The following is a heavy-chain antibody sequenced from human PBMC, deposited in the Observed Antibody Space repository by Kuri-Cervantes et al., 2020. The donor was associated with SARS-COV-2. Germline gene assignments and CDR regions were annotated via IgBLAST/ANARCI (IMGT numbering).Heavy chain of an antibody. Sequence: GESQKTSCAASGFTFSSYSMYWVRQTPVKGLEWVSYISSSSSTIYYAYSVKSRFTITRDNAKNSLYLQMNSLRAEDTAVYYCARDRRPSDKFYTDDWGQGTMVTVSS. CDR2: ISSSSSTI. CDR1: GFTFSSYS. CDR3: ARDRRPSDKFYTDD. D-gene: IGHD2/OR15-2a*01. J-gene: IGHJ4*02. V-gene: IGHV3-48*01.